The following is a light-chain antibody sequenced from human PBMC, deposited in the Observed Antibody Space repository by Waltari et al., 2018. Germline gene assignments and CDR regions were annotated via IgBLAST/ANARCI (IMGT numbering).Light chain of an antibody. V-gene: IGLV2-14*03. J-gene: IGLJ1*01. CDR1: TTDVGAYNY. CDR2: DVS. Sequence: QSALTQPASGSGSPGQPITISCSGTTTDVGAYNYGCWYQQHPGKAPKLIIYDVSVRPSGVSNRFSGSKSGNTASLTISGLHTEDEADYYCGTSTTTRNHVFGTGTKVTVL. CDR3: GTSTTTRNHV.